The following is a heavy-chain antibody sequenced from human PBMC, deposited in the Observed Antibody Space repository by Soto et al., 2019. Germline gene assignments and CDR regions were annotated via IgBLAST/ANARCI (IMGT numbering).Heavy chain of an antibody. CDR3: AREAVGIEYSSSSPQWGMAV. CDR1: GGSVSSGSYY. D-gene: IGHD6-6*01. Sequence: PSETLSLTCTVSGGSVSSGSYYWSWIRQPPGKGLEWIGYIYYSGSTNYNPSLKSRVTISVDTSKNQFSLKLSSVTAADTAVYYCAREAVGIEYSSSSPQWGMAVWGQGTTVTVSS. CDR2: IYYSGST. V-gene: IGHV4-61*01. J-gene: IGHJ6*02.